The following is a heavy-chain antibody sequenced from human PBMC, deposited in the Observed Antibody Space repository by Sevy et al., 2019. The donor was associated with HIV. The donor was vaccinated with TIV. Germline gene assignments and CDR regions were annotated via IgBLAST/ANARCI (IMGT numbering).Heavy chain of an antibody. V-gene: IGHV3-21*01. Sequence: GGYLRLSCAASGFTFSTYSMNCVRQAPGRGLERVSSISSTSNYIYYADSVKGRFTISRDNAKNSLYQQMNSLRAEDTAGFYCARGYDLWSGYYTPDWYFDLWGRGTLVTVSS. J-gene: IGHJ2*01. CDR2: ISSTSNYI. CDR3: ARGYDLWSGYYTPDWYFDL. D-gene: IGHD3-3*01. CDR1: GFTFSTYS.